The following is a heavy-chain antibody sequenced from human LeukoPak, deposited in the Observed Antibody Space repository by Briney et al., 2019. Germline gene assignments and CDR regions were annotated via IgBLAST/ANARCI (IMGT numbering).Heavy chain of an antibody. CDR2: IRVYYGDK. CDR1: GYTFTTYG. D-gene: IGHD6-25*01. V-gene: IGHV1-18*01. J-gene: IGHJ4*02. CDR3: TREAEYSGSPLFKY. Sequence: GAVKDSSETSGYTFTTYGTSGVRPAPRRGVCRVGRIRVYYGDKKYAQKFQGRVTITRDITTSTAYMEVRSLRSDDTAVYYCTREAEYSGSPLFKYWGQGTLVTVSS.